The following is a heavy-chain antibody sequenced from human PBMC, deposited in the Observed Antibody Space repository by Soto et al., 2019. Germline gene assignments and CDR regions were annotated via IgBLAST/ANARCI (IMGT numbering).Heavy chain of an antibody. CDR2: INPNSGGT. J-gene: IGHJ3*02. V-gene: IGHV1-2*04. CDR1: VYTFTGYY. Sequence: ASVKVSCKASVYTFTGYYMHWVRQAPGQGLEWMGWINPNSGGTNYAQKFQGWVTMTRDTSISTAYMELSRLRSDDTAVYYCARWGYCSGGSCFDAFDIWGQGTIVTVSS. D-gene: IGHD2-15*01. CDR3: ARWGYCSGGSCFDAFDI.